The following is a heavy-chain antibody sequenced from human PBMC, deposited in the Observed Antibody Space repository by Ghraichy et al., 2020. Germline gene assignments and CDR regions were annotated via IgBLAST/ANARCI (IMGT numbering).Heavy chain of an antibody. CDR2: IWYDGSNK. CDR3: ARDGLEWFGEILPTRRAVSGMDV. Sequence: GGSLRLSCAASGFTFSSYGMHWVRQAPGKGLEWVAVIWYDGSNKYYADSVKGRFTISRDNSKNTLYLQMNSLRAEDTAVYYCARDGLEWFGEILPTRRAVSGMDVWGQGTTVTVSS. V-gene: IGHV3-33*01. J-gene: IGHJ6*02. D-gene: IGHD3-10*01. CDR1: GFTFSSYG.